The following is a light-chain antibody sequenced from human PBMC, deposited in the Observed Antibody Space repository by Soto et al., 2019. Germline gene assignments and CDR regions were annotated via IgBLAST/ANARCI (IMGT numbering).Light chain of an antibody. CDR1: ESINNN. CDR2: AVT. Sequence: EIVMTQSPATLSVSPGEGATLSCTASESINNNLAWYQQKPGQAPRLLIYAVTTRATGFPARFSGSGSGTEFTLTISSLQSEDFAVYYCQQHHKWPLTFGGGTKVDIK. CDR3: QQHHKWPLT. V-gene: IGKV3-15*01. J-gene: IGKJ4*01.